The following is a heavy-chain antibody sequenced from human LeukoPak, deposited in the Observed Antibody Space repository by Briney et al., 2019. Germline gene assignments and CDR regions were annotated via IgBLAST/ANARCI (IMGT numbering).Heavy chain of an antibody. CDR3: ARAPHYYYMDV. V-gene: IGHV4-38-2*01. CDR2: IYHSGST. J-gene: IGHJ6*03. CDR1: GYSISSGYY. Sequence: SETLSLTCAASGYSISSGYYWGWIRQPPGMGLEWIGSIYHSGSTYYNPSPKSRVTISVDTSKNQFSLKLSSVTAADTAVYYCARAPHYYYMDVWGKGTTVTVSS.